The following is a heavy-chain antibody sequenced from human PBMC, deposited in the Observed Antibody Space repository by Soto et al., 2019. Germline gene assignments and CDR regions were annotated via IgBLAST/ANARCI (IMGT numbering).Heavy chain of an antibody. J-gene: IGHJ4*02. CDR3: ARGGDLLWFGDDY. CDR2: IYYSGST. V-gene: IGHV4-30-4*01. D-gene: IGHD3-10*01. Sequence: SETLSLTCTVSGGSISSGDYYWCWIRQPPGKGLEWIGYIYYSGSTYYNPSLKSRVTISVDTSKNQFSLKLSSVTAADTAVYYCARGGDLLWFGDDYWGPGTLVTVSS. CDR1: GGSISSGDYY.